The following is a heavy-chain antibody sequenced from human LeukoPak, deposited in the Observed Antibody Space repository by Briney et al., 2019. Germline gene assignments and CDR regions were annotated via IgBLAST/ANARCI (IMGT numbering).Heavy chain of an antibody. J-gene: IGHJ4*02. CDR1: GFTFSSYW. CDR3: ASKGAYYDYVWGSYAPYYYFDY. CDR2: IKQDGSEK. D-gene: IGHD3-16*01. Sequence: PGGSLRLSCAASGFTFSSYWMRWVRQAPGKGLEWVANIKQDGSEKYYVDSVKGRFTISRDNAKNSLYLQMNSLRAEDTAVYYCASKGAYYDYVWGSYAPYYYFDYWGQGTLVTVSS. V-gene: IGHV3-7*01.